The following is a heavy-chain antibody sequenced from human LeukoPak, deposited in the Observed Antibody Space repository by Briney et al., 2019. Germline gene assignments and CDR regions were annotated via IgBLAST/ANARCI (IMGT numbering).Heavy chain of an antibody. CDR1: GFSFSSFA. V-gene: IGHV3-23*01. J-gene: IGHJ5*02. D-gene: IGHD4-17*01. CDR3: TKDPNGDYVGAFDP. CDR2: INGGHYPT. Sequence: GGSMRLSCAASGFSFSSFAMTWVRQAPGKGLEWVSSINGGHYPTYNTDSVKGRFTISRDNSRNTLYLQMNSLRADDTAVYYCTKDPNGDYVGAFDPWGQGTLVTVSS.